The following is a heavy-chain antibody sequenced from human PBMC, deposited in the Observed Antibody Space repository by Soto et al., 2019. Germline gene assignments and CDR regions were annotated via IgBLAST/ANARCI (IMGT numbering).Heavy chain of an antibody. J-gene: IGHJ5*02. CDR3: AEDACSDGSKSTRPLDT. CDR1: GFTFSSYG. V-gene: IGHV3-23*01. Sequence: RLFCAASGFTFSSYGMSWGRQAPGKGLEWVSAISGSGGSTYYADSVKGRLTISRDNSKNTLYLQLNSLRAEDTAVYYCAEDACSDGSKSTRPLDTWGQGTLLNAST. D-gene: IGHD2-15*01. CDR2: ISGSGGST.